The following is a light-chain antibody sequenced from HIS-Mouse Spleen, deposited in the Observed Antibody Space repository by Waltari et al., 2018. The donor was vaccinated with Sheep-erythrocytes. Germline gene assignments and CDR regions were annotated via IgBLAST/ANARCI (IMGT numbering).Light chain of an antibody. V-gene: IGKV1-6*01. J-gene: IGKJ2*01. CDR3: LQDYNYPYT. CDR2: AAS. CDR1: QGIRND. Sequence: AIPMTLSPSSLSASVGHRVTITCRASQGIRNDLGWYQQKPGKAPKLLIYAASSLQSGVPSRFSGSGSGTDFTLTISSLQPEDFATYYCLQDYNYPYTFGQGTKLEIK.